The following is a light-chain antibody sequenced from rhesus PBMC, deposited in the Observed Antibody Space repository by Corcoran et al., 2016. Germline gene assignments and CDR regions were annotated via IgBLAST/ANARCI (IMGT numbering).Light chain of an antibody. CDR2: KAS. CDR1: QSISSW. J-gene: IGKJ3*01. Sequence: DIQMTQSPSSLSASVGDTVTITCRASQSISSWLAWYQQKPGKAPKLLIYKASSLQSGVPSRFSGSGPGTDFTLTISSLQSEDFATYYCQQYSSRPLTFGPGTKLDIK. V-gene: IGKV1-22*01. CDR3: QQYSSRPLT.